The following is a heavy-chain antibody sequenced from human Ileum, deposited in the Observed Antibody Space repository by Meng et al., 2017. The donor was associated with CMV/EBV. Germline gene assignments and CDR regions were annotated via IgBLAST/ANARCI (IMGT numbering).Heavy chain of an antibody. V-gene: IGHV1-18*04. CDR2: ISAYNGNT. CDR3: ARVWNYDILTGYYTHYCDY. Sequence: QVQLVQSGAEVKKPGASVKVPRMASGYTFTSYGFNWVRQAPGQGLEWMGWISAYNGNTNYAQKLQGRVTMTTDTSTSTVYMEVRSLRSDDTAVYYCARVWNYDILTGYYTHYCDYWGQGTLVTVSS. D-gene: IGHD3-9*01. CDR1: GYTFTSYG. J-gene: IGHJ4*02.